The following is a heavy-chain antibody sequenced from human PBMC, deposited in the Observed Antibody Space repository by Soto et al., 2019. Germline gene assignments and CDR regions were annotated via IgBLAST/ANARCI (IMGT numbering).Heavy chain of an antibody. V-gene: IGHV4-59*01. J-gene: IGHJ6*03. CDR2: IYYSGST. CDR1: GGSFSAYY. D-gene: IGHD1-1*01. CDR3: ARRIQHNYYYYYMDV. Sequence: SETLSLTCAVYGGSFSAYYWSWIRQPPGKGLEWIGYIYYSGSTNYNPSLKSRVTISVDTSKNQFSLKLSSVTAADTAVYYCARRIQHNYYYYYMDVWGKGTTVTVSS.